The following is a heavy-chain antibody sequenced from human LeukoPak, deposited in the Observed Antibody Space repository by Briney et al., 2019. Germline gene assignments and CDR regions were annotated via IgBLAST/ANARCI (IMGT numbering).Heavy chain of an antibody. CDR1: GGSFSGYY. V-gene: IGHV4-34*01. CDR2: INHSGST. J-gene: IGHJ3*02. D-gene: IGHD6-19*01. Sequence: SETLSLTCAVYGGSFSGYYWSWIRQPPGKGLEWIGEINHSGSTYYNPSLKSRVTISVDTSKNQFSLKLSSVTAADTAVYYCARDGSSGWPRNDAFDIWGQGTMVTVSS. CDR3: ARDGSSGWPRNDAFDI.